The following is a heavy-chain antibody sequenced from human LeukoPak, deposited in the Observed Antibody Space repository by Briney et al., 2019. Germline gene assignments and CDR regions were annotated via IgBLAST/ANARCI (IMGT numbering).Heavy chain of an antibody. V-gene: IGHV3-30*18. D-gene: IGHD6-13*01. CDR3: AKEPAGYSSRYYFDY. CDR1: GFTFSSYG. J-gene: IGHJ4*02. CDR2: ISYDGSNK. Sequence: GRSLRLSCAASGFTFSSYGMHWVRQAPGKGLEWVAVISYDGSNKYYADSVKGRFTISRDNSKNTLYLQMNSLRAEDTAVYYCAKEPAGYSSRYYFDYWGQGTLVTVSS.